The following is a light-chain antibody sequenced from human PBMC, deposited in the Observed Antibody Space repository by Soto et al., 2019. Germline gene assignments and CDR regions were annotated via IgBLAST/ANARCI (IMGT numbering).Light chain of an antibody. CDR1: ESISSY. CDR3: QQSYSTPRWT. J-gene: IGKJ1*01. V-gene: IGKV1-39*01. CDR2: AAS. Sequence: DIQMTQSPSSLSASVGDRVTITCRASESISSYLNWYQQKPGKAPKLLIYAASSLQSVVPSRFSGSGSGTDFTLTISSLQPEDFATYYCQQSYSTPRWTFGQGTKVDIK.